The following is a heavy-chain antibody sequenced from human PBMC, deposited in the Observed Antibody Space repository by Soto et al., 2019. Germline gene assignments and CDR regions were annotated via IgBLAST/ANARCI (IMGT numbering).Heavy chain of an antibody. J-gene: IGHJ5*02. V-gene: IGHV4-39*02. CDR3: AREILTGYYPAGWFDP. Sequence: SETLSLTCTVSGGSISSGGYYWSWIRQHPGKGLEWIGSIYFRGSTYYNPSLKSRVTVSVDTSKKQFSLKLTSVTAADTAVYYCAREILTGYYPAGWFDPWGQGTLVTVSS. D-gene: IGHD3-9*01. CDR1: GGSISSGGYY. CDR2: IYFRGST.